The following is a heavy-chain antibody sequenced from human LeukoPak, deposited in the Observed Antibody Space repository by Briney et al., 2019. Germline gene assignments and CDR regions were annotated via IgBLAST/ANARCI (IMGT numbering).Heavy chain of an antibody. CDR2: IYYSGST. D-gene: IGHD3-10*01. CDR3: ARDNARGVIISS. V-gene: IGHV4-59*01. CDR1: GGSISSYY. Sequence: SETLSLTCTVSGGSISSYYWSWIRQPPGKGLEWIGYIYYSGSTNYNPSLKSRVTISVDTSKNQFSLKLSSVTAADTAVYYCARDNARGVIISSWGQGTLVTVSS. J-gene: IGHJ4*02.